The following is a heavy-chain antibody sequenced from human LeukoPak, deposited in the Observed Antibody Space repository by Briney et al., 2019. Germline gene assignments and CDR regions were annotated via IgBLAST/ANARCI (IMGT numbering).Heavy chain of an antibody. CDR2: IYHSGST. D-gene: IGHD3-16*01. V-gene: IGHV4-30-2*01. CDR3: ARARVGIGGFNY. Sequence: SETLSLTCAVSGGSISSGGHSWSWIRQPPGKGVEWIGYIYHSGSTYYNPSLKSRVTISVDRSKNQFSLKLSSVTAADTAVYYCARARVGIGGFNYWGQGTLVTVSS. J-gene: IGHJ4*02. CDR1: GGSISSGGHS.